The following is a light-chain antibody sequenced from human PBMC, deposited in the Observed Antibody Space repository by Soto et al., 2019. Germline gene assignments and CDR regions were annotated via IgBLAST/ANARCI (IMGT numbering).Light chain of an antibody. CDR3: QQYGSFPIT. Sequence: EIVLTQSPGTLSLSPGERATLSCRAIQSVSSSYLAWYQQNPGQAPRLLIYGASSRATGIPDRFSGSGSGTDFTLTISRLEPEDFAVYYCQQYGSFPITFGQGTRLEIK. J-gene: IGKJ5*01. V-gene: IGKV3-20*01. CDR1: QSVSSSY. CDR2: GAS.